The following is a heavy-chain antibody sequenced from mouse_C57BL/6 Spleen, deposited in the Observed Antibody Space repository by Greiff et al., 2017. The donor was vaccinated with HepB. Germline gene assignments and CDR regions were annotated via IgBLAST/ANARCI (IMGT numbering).Heavy chain of an antibody. D-gene: IGHD2-4*01. CDR1: GYTFTSYW. CDR2: IDPSDSYT. CDR3: ARRKYDYGFDY. J-gene: IGHJ2*01. V-gene: IGHV1-50*01. Sequence: QVQLQQPGAELVKPGASVKLSCKASGYTFTSYWMQWVKQRPGQGLEWIGEIDPSDSYTNYNQKFKGKATLTVDTSSSTAYMQLSSLTSEDSAVYYCARRKYDYGFDYWGQGTTLTVSS.